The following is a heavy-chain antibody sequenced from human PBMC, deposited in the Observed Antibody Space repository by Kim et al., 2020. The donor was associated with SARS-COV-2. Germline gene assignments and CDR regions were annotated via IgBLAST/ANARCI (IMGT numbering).Heavy chain of an antibody. CDR1: GFTFSDYY. Sequence: GGSLRLSCAASGFTFSDYYMSWIRQAPGKGLEWVSYISSSSSYTNYADSVKGRFTISRDNAKNSLYLQMNSLRAEDTAVYYCARDRFLWSASDAFDIWGQGTMVTVSS. D-gene: IGHD3-10*01. CDR3: ARDRFLWSASDAFDI. J-gene: IGHJ3*02. V-gene: IGHV3-11*06. CDR2: ISSSSSYT.